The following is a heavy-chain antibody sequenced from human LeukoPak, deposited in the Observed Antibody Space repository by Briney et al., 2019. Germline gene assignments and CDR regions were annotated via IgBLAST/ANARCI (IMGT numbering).Heavy chain of an antibody. CDR1: GGSFSGYC. CDR3: ATVECPIVVVPAAIPNRWFDP. CDR2: INHSGST. D-gene: IGHD2-2*02. V-gene: IGHV4-34*01. Sequence: SETLSLTCAVYGGSFSGYCWSWIRQPPGKGLEWIGEINHSGSTNYNPSLKSRVTISVDTSKNQLSLKLSSVTAADTAVYYCATVECPIVVVPAAIPNRWFDPWGQGTLVTVSS. J-gene: IGHJ5*02.